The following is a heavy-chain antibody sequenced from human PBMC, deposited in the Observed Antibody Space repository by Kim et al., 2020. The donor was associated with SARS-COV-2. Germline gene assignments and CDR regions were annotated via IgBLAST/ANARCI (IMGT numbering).Heavy chain of an antibody. J-gene: IGHJ4*02. CDR2: IYSGGST. CDR1: GFTVSSNY. CDR3: AREGYLAVFDY. D-gene: IGHD3-16*02. Sequence: GGSLRLSCAASGFTVSSNYMSWVRQAPGKGLEWVSVIYSGGSTYYADSVKGRFTISRDNSKNTLYLQMNSLRAEDTAVYYCAREGYLAVFDYWGQGTLVTVSS. V-gene: IGHV3-53*01.